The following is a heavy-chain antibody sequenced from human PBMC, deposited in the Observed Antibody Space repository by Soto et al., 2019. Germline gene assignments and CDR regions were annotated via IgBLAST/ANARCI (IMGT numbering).Heavy chain of an antibody. CDR2: VSFSGTK. CDR3: ARRIPRDDTVTTFDS. CDR1: GGSITTDTFY. J-gene: IGHJ4*02. V-gene: IGHV4-39*01. Sequence: QLQLQESGPGLVKPSETLSLTCTVSGGSITTDTFYWGWIRQPPGKTLEWMGTVSFSGTKYYNPSLNSRLTMSVDTSKKRFSLKLTSVTAADTAVYYCARRIPRDDTVTTFDSWGQGTLVTVSS. D-gene: IGHD4-17*01.